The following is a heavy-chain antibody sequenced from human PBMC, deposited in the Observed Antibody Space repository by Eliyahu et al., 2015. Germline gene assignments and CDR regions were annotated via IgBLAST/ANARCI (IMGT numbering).Heavy chain of an antibody. CDR2: ISFDELNK. D-gene: IGHD2-21*02. Sequence: QVHLVESGGGVVQPGRSLRLSCVGSGFPFVSYGMPWVRQAPGKGPEGVAAISFDELNKNYVDSVKGRFTISRDNSKNTLYLQMNSLTPEDTAVYYCAKDKSGGGDAPDYWGQGSLVTVSS. CDR3: AKDKSGGGDAPDY. J-gene: IGHJ4*02. V-gene: IGHV3-30*18. CDR1: GFPFVSYG.